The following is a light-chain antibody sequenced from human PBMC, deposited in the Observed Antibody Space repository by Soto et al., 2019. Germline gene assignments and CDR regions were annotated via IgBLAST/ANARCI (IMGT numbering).Light chain of an antibody. Sequence: QSALTQPASVSGSPGQSITISCTGTSSDVGGYNYVSWYQHQPGKAPKLMIYDVSSRPSGVSNRFSGSKSGNTASLTISGLQAEDEADYYCSSYTSNYTPVFGGWTKLTVL. J-gene: IGLJ2*01. CDR1: SSDVGGYNY. CDR2: DVS. CDR3: SSYTSNYTPV. V-gene: IGLV2-14*03.